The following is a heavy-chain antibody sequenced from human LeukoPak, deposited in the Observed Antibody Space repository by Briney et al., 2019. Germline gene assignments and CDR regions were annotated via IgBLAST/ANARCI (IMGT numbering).Heavy chain of an antibody. J-gene: IGHJ3*02. CDR3: ARPGCSSTSCYLLPYAFDI. CDR1: GGSISSRSYY. CDR2: IYYSGST. D-gene: IGHD2-2*01. V-gene: IGHV4-39*01. Sequence: PSETLSLTCTVSGGSISSRSYYWGWIRQPPGKGLEWIGSIYYSGSTYYNPSLKSRVTISVDTSKNQFSLKLSSVTAADTAVYYCARPGCSSTSCYLLPYAFDIWGQGTMVTVSS.